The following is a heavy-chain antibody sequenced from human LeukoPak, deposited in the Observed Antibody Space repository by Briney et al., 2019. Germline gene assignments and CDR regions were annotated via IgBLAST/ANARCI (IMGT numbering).Heavy chain of an antibody. CDR2: ISGSGGST. CDR1: GFTLSSYA. D-gene: IGHD3-3*01. Sequence: GGSLRLSCAASGFTLSSYAMSWVRQAPGKGLEWVSAISGSGGSTYYADSVKGRFTISRDNSKNTLYLQMNSLRAEDTAVYYCAKSEIFGVPGQYFDYWGQGTLVTVSS. J-gene: IGHJ4*02. V-gene: IGHV3-23*01. CDR3: AKSEIFGVPGQYFDY.